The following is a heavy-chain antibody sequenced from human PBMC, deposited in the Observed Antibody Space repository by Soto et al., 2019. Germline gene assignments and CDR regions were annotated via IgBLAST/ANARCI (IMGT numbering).Heavy chain of an antibody. CDR1: GCTISSGSSY. CDR3: AREPVI. V-gene: IGHV4-31*03. D-gene: IGHD3-10*01. CDR2: IYYSGST. J-gene: IGHJ4*02. Sequence: SESLTLTCTVSGCTISSGSSYWSWIRQHPGKGLEWIGYIYYSGSTYYNPSLKSRVTISVDTSKNQFSLKLSSVTAADTAVYYCAREPVIWGQGTLVTVS.